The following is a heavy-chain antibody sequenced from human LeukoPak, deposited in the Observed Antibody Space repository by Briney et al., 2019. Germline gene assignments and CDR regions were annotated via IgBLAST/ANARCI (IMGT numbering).Heavy chain of an antibody. J-gene: IGHJ4*02. CDR1: GYTFTSYG. CDR2: INPNSGGT. D-gene: IGHD5-24*01. V-gene: IGHV1-2*02. Sequence: ASVKVSCKASGYTFTSYGFSWVRQAPGQGLEWMGWINPNSGGTNYAQKFQGRVTMTRDTSISTAYMELSRLRSDDTAVYYCARDWEMATISDYWGQGTLVTVSS. CDR3: ARDWEMATISDY.